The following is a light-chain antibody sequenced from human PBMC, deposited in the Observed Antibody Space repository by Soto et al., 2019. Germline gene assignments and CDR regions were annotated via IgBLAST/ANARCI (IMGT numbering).Light chain of an antibody. CDR2: SNN. CDR3: AAWDDSLIGVV. J-gene: IGLJ2*01. CDR1: SSNIGSNT. V-gene: IGLV1-44*01. Sequence: QPVLTQPPSASGTPGQRVTISCSGSSSNIGSNTVNWYQQLPGTAPKLLIYSNNQRPSGVPDRFSGSKSGPSASLAISGLKSEDEADYYCAAWDDSLIGVVFGGGTKLTVL.